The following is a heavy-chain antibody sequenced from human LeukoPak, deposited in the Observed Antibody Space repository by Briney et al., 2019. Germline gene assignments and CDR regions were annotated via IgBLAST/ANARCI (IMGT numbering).Heavy chain of an antibody. Sequence: GGSLRLSCAASGFTSSSYALNWVRQAPGKGLEWVSSIGGSSTSIYYADSVKGRFTISRDNAKNSLYLQMNRLRAEDTAVYFCAREAEEAFDYWGQGTLVTVSS. CDR3: AREAEEAFDY. CDR1: GFTSSSYA. J-gene: IGHJ4*02. V-gene: IGHV3-21*01. CDR2: IGGSSTSI.